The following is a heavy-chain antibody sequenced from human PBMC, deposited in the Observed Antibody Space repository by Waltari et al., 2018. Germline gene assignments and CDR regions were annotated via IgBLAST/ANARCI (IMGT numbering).Heavy chain of an antibody. CDR1: GGAISRGSYY. V-gene: IGHV4-61*02. CDR3: ARANRDRGYCSSTSCYWGYAFDI. D-gene: IGHD2-2*01. Sequence: QVQLQESGPGLGKPSPTLSLTCTVSGGAISRGSYYGTWIRPPAGKGRGWIGRVCTSGTTNYNPSLKNQVTISVDTSMNQFSLKLSSVTAADTAVYYCARANRDRGYCSSTSCYWGYAFDIWGQGTMVTVSS. CDR2: VCTSGTT. J-gene: IGHJ3*02.